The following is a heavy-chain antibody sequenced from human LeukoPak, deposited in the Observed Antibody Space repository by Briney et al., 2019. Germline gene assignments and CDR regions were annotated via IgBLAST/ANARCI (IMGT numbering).Heavy chain of an antibody. D-gene: IGHD5-18*01. CDR3: AILAHTAMVIGYYSYYVDV. CDR1: GGTFSSYA. Sequence: SVKVSCKASGGTFSSYAFSWVRQAPGQGLEWMGGISPISGSTNYAQKFQGRVTITADESTNTAYMELRSLTSEDTAVYHCAILAHTAMVIGYYSYYVDVWGKGTTVTISS. V-gene: IGHV1-69*13. CDR2: ISPISGST. J-gene: IGHJ6*03.